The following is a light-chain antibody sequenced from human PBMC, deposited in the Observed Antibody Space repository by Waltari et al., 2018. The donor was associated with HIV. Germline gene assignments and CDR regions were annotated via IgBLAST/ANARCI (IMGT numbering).Light chain of an antibody. CDR1: SDDIGGSNL. V-gene: IGLV2-23*02. CDR2: DVD. J-gene: IGLJ2*01. CDR3: CSKSTIYFGVL. Sequence: QSALTQPASVSGPPGQSITTSCTGTSDDIGGSNLVSWYQHHPGKAPRLIIFDVDKRPSGISDRFSGSKSGYTASLTISGLRTEDEADYFCCSKSTIYFGVLFGGGTTLTVL.